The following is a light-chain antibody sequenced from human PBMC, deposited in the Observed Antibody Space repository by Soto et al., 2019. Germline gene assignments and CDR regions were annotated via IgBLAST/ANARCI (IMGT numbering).Light chain of an antibody. CDR2: DVF. CDR1: QTVSRN. CDR3: QQYNNWPS. V-gene: IGKV3-15*01. J-gene: IGKJ5*01. Sequence: EVVLTQSPATLSVSPGERATLSCRASQTVSRNLAWYQQRPGQALRLLIYDVFTRAAGIPARFSGSGSETEFTLTIRSLKSEDFAVYYCQQYNNWPSFGQGTRLEI.